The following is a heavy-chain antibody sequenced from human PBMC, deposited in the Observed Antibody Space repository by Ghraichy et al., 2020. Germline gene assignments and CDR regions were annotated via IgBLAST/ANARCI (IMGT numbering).Heavy chain of an antibody. Sequence: SETLSLTCAVYGGSFSGYYWSWIRQPPGKGLEWIGEINHSGSTNYNPSLKSRVTISVDTSKNQFSLKLSSVTAADTAVYYCARSRYFGWGGSHYFIDYWGQGTLVTVSS. V-gene: IGHV4-34*01. J-gene: IGHJ4*02. CDR3: ARSRYFGWGGSHYFIDY. CDR1: GGSFSGYY. D-gene: IGHD3-9*01. CDR2: INHSGST.